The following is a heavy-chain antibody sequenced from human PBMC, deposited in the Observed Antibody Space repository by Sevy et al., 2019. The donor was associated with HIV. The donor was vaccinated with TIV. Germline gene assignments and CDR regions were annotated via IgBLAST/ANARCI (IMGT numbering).Heavy chain of an antibody. D-gene: IGHD2-15*01. Sequence: SETLSLTCTVSGGSISSYYWSWIRQPAGKGLEWIGRIYTSGSTNYNPSLKSRFTVSVDTSKNQFSLKLSSVTAADTAVYYCARDSLEGAAVAFDYWGQGTLVTASS. CDR1: GGSISSYY. CDR2: IYTSGST. V-gene: IGHV4-4*07. J-gene: IGHJ4*02. CDR3: ARDSLEGAAVAFDY.